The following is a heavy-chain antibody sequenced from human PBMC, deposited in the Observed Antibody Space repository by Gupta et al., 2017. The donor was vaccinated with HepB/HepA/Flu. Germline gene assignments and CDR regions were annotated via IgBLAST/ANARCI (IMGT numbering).Heavy chain of an antibody. D-gene: IGHD3-3*01. V-gene: IGHV1-69*06. J-gene: IGHJ6*03. CDR1: GGTFSSYA. CDR3: ASGFWSGYYDYYYYMDV. Sequence: QVQLVQSGAEVKKPGSSVKVSCKASGGTFSSYAISWVRQAPGQGLEWMGGIIPLFGTANYAQKFQGRVTITADKSTSTAYMELSSLRSEDTAVYYCASGFWSGYYDYYYYMDVWGKGTTVTVSS. CDR2: IIPLFGTA.